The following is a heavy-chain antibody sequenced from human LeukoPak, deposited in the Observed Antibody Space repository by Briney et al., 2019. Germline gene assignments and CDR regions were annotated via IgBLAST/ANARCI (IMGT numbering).Heavy chain of an antibody. J-gene: IGHJ4*02. CDR2: INHSGST. CDR3: ARSAGTTRGFDY. CDR1: GGSFSGYY. D-gene: IGHD1-1*01. Sequence: PSETLSLTCAVYGGSFSGYYWSWIRQPPGKGLEWIGEINHSGSTNYNPSLKSRVTISVDTSKNQFSLKLSSVTAADTAVYSCARSAGTTRGFDYWGQGTLVTVSS. V-gene: IGHV4-34*01.